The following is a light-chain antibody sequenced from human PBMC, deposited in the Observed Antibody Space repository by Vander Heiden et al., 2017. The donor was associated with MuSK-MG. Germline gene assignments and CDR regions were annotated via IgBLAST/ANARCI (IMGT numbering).Light chain of an antibody. Sequence: DIEMTQSPSSLSASVGDSVTITCQASEDINNCLNWYQQKPGKAPKLLIYDASYVDTGVPSRFSGSGSGTDFTFTISSLQPEDFATYYCRQGGHHLITFGGGTKLDIK. CDR2: DAS. CDR3: RQGGHHLIT. CDR1: EDINNC. J-gene: IGKJ4*01. V-gene: IGKV1-33*01.